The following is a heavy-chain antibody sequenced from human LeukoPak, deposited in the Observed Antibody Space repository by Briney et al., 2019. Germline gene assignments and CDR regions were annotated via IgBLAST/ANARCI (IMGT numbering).Heavy chain of an antibody. CDR1: GFTFSTHD. J-gene: IGHJ4*02. CDR3: AKVGSGVSYIDY. V-gene: IGHV3-30*18. Sequence: TGGSLRLSCAASGFTFSTHDMSWVRQAPGKGLEWVAFISYHGTNKYYTDSEKDRFTISRDNSKNTLYLQMNTLRSEDTAVYYCAKVGSGVSYIDYWGQGTLVTVSS. CDR2: ISYHGTNK. D-gene: IGHD3-10*01.